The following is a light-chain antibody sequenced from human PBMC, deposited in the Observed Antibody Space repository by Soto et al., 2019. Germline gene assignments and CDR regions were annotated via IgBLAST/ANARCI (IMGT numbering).Light chain of an antibody. CDR3: QQYNNWPPWT. V-gene: IGKV3-15*01. CDR1: QSVSSN. J-gene: IGKJ1*01. Sequence: EIVMTQSPATLSVSPGERATLSCRASQSVSSNLAWYQQKPGQAPRLLIYVASTRAPGIPARFSGSGSGTEFSLTISSLQSEDFAVYYCQQYNNWPPWTFGQGTKVEIK. CDR2: VAS.